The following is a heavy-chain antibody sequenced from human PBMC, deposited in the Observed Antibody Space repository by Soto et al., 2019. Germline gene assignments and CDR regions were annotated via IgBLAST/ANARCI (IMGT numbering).Heavy chain of an antibody. J-gene: IGHJ4*02. Sequence: VAPVKVSCKASGGTFSSYAISWVRQAPGQGLEWMGGISPIFGTANYAQKFQGRVTITADESTSTAYMELSSLRSEDTAVYYCARDQRGYSIKALDYWGQGTLVTVSS. CDR1: GGTFSSYA. CDR2: ISPIFGTA. V-gene: IGHV1-69*13. CDR3: ARDQRGYSIKALDY. D-gene: IGHD3-22*01.